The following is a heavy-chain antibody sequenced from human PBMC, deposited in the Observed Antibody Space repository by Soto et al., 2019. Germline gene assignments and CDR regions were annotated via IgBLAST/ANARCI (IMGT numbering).Heavy chain of an antibody. CDR1: GYTFTSYG. V-gene: IGHV1-18*01. J-gene: IGHJ6*02. Sequence: ASVKVSCKASGYTFTSYGISWVRQAPGQALEWMGWISAYNGNTNYAQKLQGRVTMTTDTSTSTAYMELRSLRSDDTAVYYCARDRIAARLGYYYYGMDVWGQGTTVTVSS. CDR3: ARDRIAARLGYYYYGMDV. CDR2: ISAYNGNT. D-gene: IGHD6-6*01.